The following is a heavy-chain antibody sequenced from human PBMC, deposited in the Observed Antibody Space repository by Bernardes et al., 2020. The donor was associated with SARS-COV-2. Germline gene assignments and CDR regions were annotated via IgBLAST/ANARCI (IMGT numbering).Heavy chain of an antibody. CDR2: IDTAGVS. Sequence: GGSLRLSCVASGFTVSGYDMHWVRQRVGRGLEWVSIIDTAGVSRYLESVKGRFTTSRQNGENSLFLEMHSLEAGDSGVYFCARARASLGYAMDVWGQGTTVTVPS. CDR1: GFTVSGYD. J-gene: IGHJ6*02. D-gene: IGHD2-2*01. CDR3: ARARASLGYAMDV. V-gene: IGHV3-13*01.